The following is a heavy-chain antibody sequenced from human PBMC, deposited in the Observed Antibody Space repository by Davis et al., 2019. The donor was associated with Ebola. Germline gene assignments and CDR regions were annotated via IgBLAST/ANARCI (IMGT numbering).Heavy chain of an antibody. CDR1: GFIFRNYV. J-gene: IGHJ4*02. D-gene: IGHD3-9*01. Sequence: GESLKISCAASGFIFRNYVINWVRQAPGKGLEWVSGISGSGESTYYADSVKGRFTISRDDSQSTVFLQMNALRAEDTALYYCTTRLVHHFDYWGQGILVTVSA. V-gene: IGHV3-23*01. CDR2: ISGSGEST. CDR3: TTRLVHHFDY.